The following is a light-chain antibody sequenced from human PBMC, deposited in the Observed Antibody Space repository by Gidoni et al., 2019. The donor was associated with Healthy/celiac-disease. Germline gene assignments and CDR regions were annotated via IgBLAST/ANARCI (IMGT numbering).Light chain of an antibody. CDR3: QQLNSYPIT. CDR1: QGISRY. V-gene: IGKV1-9*01. Sequence: DIPLTQSPSFLSASIGDRVTITCRASQGISRYLALYRHKPGKAPKLLSYAAYTLQSGVPSRFSGSVSGTEFTLTISSLHPEDFATYYCQQLNSYPITFXXXTRLEIK. CDR2: AAY. J-gene: IGKJ5*01.